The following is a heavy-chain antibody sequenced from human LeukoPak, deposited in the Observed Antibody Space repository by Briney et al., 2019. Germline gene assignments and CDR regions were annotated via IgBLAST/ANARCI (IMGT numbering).Heavy chain of an antibody. CDR2: ISSSSSYI. D-gene: IGHD3-10*01. J-gene: IGHJ3*02. CDR3: ASEVLSAFGDAFDI. V-gene: IGHV3-21*01. CDR1: GFTFSSYS. Sequence: GGSLRLSCAASGFTFSSYSMNWVRQAPGKGLEWVSSISSSSSYIYYADSVKGRFTISRDNAKNTLFLQMNSLRAEDTAIYYCASEVLSAFGDAFDIWGHGSKVTVSS.